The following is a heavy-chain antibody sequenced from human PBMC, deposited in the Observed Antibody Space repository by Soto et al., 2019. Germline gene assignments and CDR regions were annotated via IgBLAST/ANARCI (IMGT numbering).Heavy chain of an antibody. Sequence: ASVKVSCKASGYTFTSYAMNWARQAPGQGLEWMGWINTNTGNPTYAQGFTGRFVFSLDTSVSTAYLQICSLKAEDTAVYYCARDLVVPAASGYYYYGMDVWGQGTTVTVSS. J-gene: IGHJ6*02. CDR3: ARDLVVPAASGYYYYGMDV. CDR1: GYTFTSYA. D-gene: IGHD2-2*01. V-gene: IGHV7-4-1*01. CDR2: INTNTGNP.